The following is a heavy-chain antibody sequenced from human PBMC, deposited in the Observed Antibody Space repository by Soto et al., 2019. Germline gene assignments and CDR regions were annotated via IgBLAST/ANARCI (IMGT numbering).Heavy chain of an antibody. V-gene: IGHV1-46*01. CDR3: AREGSIAAPASSKAYFDL. J-gene: IGHJ5*02. CDR1: GYTFTRYY. CDR2: INPSGGST. D-gene: IGHD6-13*01. Sequence: GASVKVSCKASGYTFTRYYIHWVRQAPGQGLEWMGIINPSGGSTDYAQKFQGRVTMSRDTSTNTIYMELSSLGSEDTAVYYCAREGSIAAPASSKAYFDLWRQG.